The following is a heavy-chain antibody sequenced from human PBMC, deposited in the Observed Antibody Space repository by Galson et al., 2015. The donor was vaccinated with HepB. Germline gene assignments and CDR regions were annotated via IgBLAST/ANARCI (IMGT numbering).Heavy chain of an antibody. CDR2: ITKNGDNT. D-gene: IGHD5-12*01. J-gene: IGHJ4*02. V-gene: IGHV3-64D*06. Sequence: SLRLSCAASGFSFSDYGMHWVRQAPGKGLEYVSTITKNGDNTYYEDSLKGRFTISRDNSKNTLYLQMSGLRVEDTALYYCVKDGTATMTHLDYWGQGTLVTVSS. CDR1: GFSFSDYG. CDR3: VKDGTATMTHLDY.